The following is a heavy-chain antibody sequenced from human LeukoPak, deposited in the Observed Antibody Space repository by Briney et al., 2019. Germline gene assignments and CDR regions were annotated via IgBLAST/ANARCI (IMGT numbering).Heavy chain of an antibody. J-gene: IGHJ6*03. CDR1: GYTFTSYG. CDR2: ISAYNGNT. D-gene: IGHD3-22*01. Sequence: ASVKVSCKASGYTFTSYGISWVRQAPGQGLEWMGWISAYNGNTNHAQKFQGRVTITRNTSISTAYMELSSLRSEDTAVYYCARGDSSGYYGYYYYYYMDVWGKGTTATVSS. CDR3: ARGDSSGYYGYYYYYYMDV. V-gene: IGHV1-18*01.